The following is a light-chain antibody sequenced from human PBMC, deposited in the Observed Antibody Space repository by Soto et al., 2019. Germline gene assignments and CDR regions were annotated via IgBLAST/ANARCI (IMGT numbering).Light chain of an antibody. CDR1: QNIGSN. J-gene: IGKJ2*01. Sequence: EVVMTQSPATLSASPGERVILSCRASQNIGSNLAWYQQRPGQAPRLLMYGASTRATETPARFSGSGSATDFTLTIGSLQSEDFAVYYCQQYNNWTPYTVGQGTKVDIK. CDR2: GAS. V-gene: IGKV3-15*01. CDR3: QQYNNWTPYT.